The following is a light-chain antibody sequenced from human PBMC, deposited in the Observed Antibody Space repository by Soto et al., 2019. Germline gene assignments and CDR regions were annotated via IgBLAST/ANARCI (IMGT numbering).Light chain of an antibody. J-gene: IGKJ3*01. V-gene: IGKV1-39*01. CDR2: AAF. CDR3: QQSYSIPFT. CDR1: QSSSTY. Sequence: DIQMTQSPSSLSASVGDRVTITCRASQSSSTYLNWYQQKPGKAPKLLIYAAFALQSGVPSRFSGSGSETDFTLTISSLQPEDFATYYCQQSYSIPFTFGPGTKVDI.